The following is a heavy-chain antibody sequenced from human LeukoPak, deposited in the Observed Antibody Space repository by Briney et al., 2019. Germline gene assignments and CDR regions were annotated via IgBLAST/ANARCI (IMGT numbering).Heavy chain of an antibody. Sequence: PGGSLRLSCAVSGFTFSSYAMNWVRQAPGKGLEWVSGISGSGAGTYYADSVKGRFTISRDNSKNTLYLQMNSLSAEDTAVYYCAKMVREFYTISYYFDYWGQGTLVTVSS. V-gene: IGHV3-23*01. CDR3: AKMVREFYTISYYFDY. CDR1: GFTFSSYA. CDR2: ISGSGAGT. J-gene: IGHJ4*02. D-gene: IGHD2-8*01.